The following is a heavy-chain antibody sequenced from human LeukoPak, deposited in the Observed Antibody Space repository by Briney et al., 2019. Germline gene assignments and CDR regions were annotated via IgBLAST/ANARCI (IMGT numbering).Heavy chain of an antibody. V-gene: IGHV1-46*01. CDR3: ARDRPDADGVWFGELSNYYYYGMDV. Sequence: ASVKVSCKASGYTFISYYMHWVRQAPGQGLEWMGIINPSGGSTSYAQKFQGRVTMTRDTSTSTVYMELSSLRSEDTAVYYCARDRPDADGVWFGELSNYYYYGMDVWAKGPRSPSP. D-gene: IGHD3-10*01. CDR2: INPSGGST. CDR1: GYTFISYY. J-gene: IGHJ6*02.